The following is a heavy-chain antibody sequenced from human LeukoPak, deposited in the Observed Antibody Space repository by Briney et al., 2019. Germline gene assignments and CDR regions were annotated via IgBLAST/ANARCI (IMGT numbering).Heavy chain of an antibody. J-gene: IGHJ4*02. V-gene: IGHV1-69*04. CDR2: IIPILGIA. CDR3: ATRGILIVGATTPFDY. D-gene: IGHD1-26*01. CDR1: GGTFSSYA. Sequence: SVKVSCKASGGTFSSYAISWVRQAPGQGLEWMGRIIPILGIANYAQKFQGRVTITADKSTSTAYMELSSLRSEDTAVYYCATRGILIVGATTPFDYWGQGTLVTVSS.